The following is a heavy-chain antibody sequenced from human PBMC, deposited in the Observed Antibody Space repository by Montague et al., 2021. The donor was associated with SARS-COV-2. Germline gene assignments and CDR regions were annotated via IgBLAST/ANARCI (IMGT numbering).Heavy chain of an antibody. D-gene: IGHD1-14*01. Sequence: SETLSLTCTVSGASVSSSDWGWIRQSPGKGLEWIGYFYGVGSTDYNSSLKSRVTISRDTSKNQFSLKVRSVTAADTAIYYCARETMTADAFDIWGQGTMVTVSS. CDR2: FYGVGST. V-gene: IGHV4-59*02. J-gene: IGHJ3*02. CDR1: GASVSSSD. CDR3: ARETMTADAFDI.